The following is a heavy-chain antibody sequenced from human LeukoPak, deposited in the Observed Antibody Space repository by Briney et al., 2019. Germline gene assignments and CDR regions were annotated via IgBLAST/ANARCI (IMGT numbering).Heavy chain of an antibody. CDR1: GFTFSSFA. CDR2: ISGSGGDT. V-gene: IGHV3-23*01. D-gene: IGHD4-17*01. CDR3: ANKAGYGASDY. J-gene: IGHJ4*02. Sequence: GGSLRLSCAASGFTFSSFAMSWVRQAPGEGLEWVSTISGSGGDTYYADSVKGRFTISRDNSKNTVYLQMSSLRAEDTAVYYCANKAGYGASDYWGQGTLVSVSS.